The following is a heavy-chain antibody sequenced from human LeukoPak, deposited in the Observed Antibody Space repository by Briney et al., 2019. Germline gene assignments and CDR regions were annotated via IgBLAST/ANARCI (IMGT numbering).Heavy chain of an antibody. CDR3: AILPGYSSGWYEVNY. CDR1: RYTFSSYA. J-gene: IGHJ4*02. D-gene: IGHD6-13*01. CDR2: ISGSGGST. V-gene: IGHV3-23*01. Sequence: GGSLTLTCAASRYTFSSYAMSWVRQAPGKGLEWVSGISGSGGSTYYADSVKGRFTISRDNSRNTLYLQMNSPRAEDTAVYYCAILPGYSSGWYEVNYWGQGTLVTVSS.